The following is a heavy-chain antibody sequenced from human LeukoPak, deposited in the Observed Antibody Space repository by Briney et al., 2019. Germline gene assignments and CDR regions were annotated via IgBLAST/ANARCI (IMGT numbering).Heavy chain of an antibody. D-gene: IGHD6-6*01. V-gene: IGHV3-48*01. J-gene: IGHJ4*02. CDR2: ISSSSSII. CDR3: ARRSSRSMGSAD. CDR1: GFTFSSYS. Sequence: GGSLRLSCTASGFTFSSYSKNWVRQAPGEGLEWVSFISSSSSIIYYADSVKGRFTISRDNAKNSLYLQMNSLRAEDTAVYYCARRSSRSMGSADWGQGTLVTVSS.